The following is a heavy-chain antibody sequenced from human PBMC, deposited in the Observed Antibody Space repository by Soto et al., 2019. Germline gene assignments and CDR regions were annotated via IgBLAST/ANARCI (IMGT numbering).Heavy chain of an antibody. J-gene: IGHJ3*02. CDR1: GFTFSSYS. CDR2: ISSSSSYI. V-gene: IGHV3-21*01. CDR3: ATYYDSSGYYYVPDAFDI. D-gene: IGHD3-22*01. Sequence: GGSLRLSCAASGFTFSSYSMNWVRQAPGKGLEWVSSISSSSSYIYYADSVRGRFTISRDNAKNSLYLQMNSLRAEDTAVYYCATYYDSSGYYYVPDAFDIWGQGTMVTVSS.